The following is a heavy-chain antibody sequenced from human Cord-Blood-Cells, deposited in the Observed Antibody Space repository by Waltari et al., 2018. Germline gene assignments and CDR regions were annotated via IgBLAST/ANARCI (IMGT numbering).Heavy chain of an antibody. J-gene: IGHJ3*02. Sequence: QVQLQESGPGLVKPSETLSLTCTVSGGPVSSGSYYWSWIRPPPGKGLEWIGYIYYSGSTNYNPSLKSRVTISVDTSKNQFSLKLSSVTAADTAVYYCARGPTLLTLGVLGAFDIWGQGTMVTVSS. CDR1: GGPVSSGSYY. D-gene: IGHD3-16*01. V-gene: IGHV4-61*01. CDR3: ARGPTLLTLGVLGAFDI. CDR2: IYYSGST.